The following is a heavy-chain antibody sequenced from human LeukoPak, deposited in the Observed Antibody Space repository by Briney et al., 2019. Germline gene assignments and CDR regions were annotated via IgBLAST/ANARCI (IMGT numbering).Heavy chain of an antibody. J-gene: IGHJ6*03. V-gene: IGHV4-39*07. CDR3: SRAPIMVFGLNYHYMDV. Sequence: PSETLSLTCTVSSDSINSNNYYWGWIRQSPGKGLDWIGSVYYSGTTYYNPSLKSRVTISIDTSRNQFSLRLRSVTAADTAIYYCSRAPIMVFGLNYHYMDVWGKGTTVTVSS. CDR2: VYYSGTT. D-gene: IGHD3/OR15-3a*01. CDR1: SDSINSNNYY.